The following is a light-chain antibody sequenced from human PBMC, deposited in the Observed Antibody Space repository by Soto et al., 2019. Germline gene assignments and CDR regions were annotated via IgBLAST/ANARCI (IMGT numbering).Light chain of an antibody. CDR2: DAS. J-gene: IGKJ1*01. V-gene: IGKV1-5*01. CDR3: QEYNGDSWT. CDR1: QNIHRQ. Sequence: IQMTQSPSTLSASVGDRVTITCRASQNIHRQLAWYQQKSGRAHQLLIFDASSLESGVPSRFSGSGSGTEFTLTIDSLQPDDFATYYCQEYNGDSWTFGQGTKAEI.